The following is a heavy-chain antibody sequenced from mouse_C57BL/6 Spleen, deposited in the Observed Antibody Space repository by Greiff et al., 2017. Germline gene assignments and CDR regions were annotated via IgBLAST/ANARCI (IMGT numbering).Heavy chain of an antibody. V-gene: IGHV5-16*01. CDR1: GFTFSDYY. J-gene: IGHJ3*01. CDR2: INYDGSST. D-gene: IGHD2-3*01. CDR3: ASDDGYSLAY. Sequence: EVKLVESEGGLVQPGSSMKLSCTASGFTFSDYYMAWVRQVPEKGLEWVANINYDGSSTYYLDSLKSRFIISRDNAKNILYLQMSSLKSEDTATYYCASDDGYSLAYWGQGTLVTVSA.